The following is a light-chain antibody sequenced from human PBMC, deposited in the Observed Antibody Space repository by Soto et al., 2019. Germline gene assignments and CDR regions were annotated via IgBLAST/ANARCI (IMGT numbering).Light chain of an antibody. CDR3: QTWGTGIWV. CDR1: SGHSSYA. V-gene: IGLV4-69*01. J-gene: IGLJ3*02. Sequence: QSVLTQSPSASAALGASVKLTCTLSSGHSSYAIAWHQQQPEKGPRYLMKLNSDGSHSKGDGIPDRFSGSSSGAERYLTIARLQSEDEADDCCQTWGTGIWVFGGGTKLTVL. CDR2: LNSDGSH.